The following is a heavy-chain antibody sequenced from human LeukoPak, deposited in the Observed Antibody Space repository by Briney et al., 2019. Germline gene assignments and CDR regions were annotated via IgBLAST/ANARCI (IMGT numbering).Heavy chain of an antibody. Sequence: PLETLSLTCTVSGGSISRYYWSWLRQPAGKELEWIGDIYYSGSTNYNPSLKSRVTISVDRSKNQFSLKLSSVAAADTAGDYCVIDAGVGFDPCGQGTLVTVSS. V-gene: IGHV4-59*01. CDR1: GGSISRYY. CDR2: IYYSGST. CDR3: VIDAGVGFDP. D-gene: IGHD2-15*01. J-gene: IGHJ5*02.